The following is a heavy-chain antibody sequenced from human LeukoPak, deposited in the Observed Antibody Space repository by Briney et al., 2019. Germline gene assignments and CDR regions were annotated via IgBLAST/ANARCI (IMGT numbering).Heavy chain of an antibody. Sequence: PGGSPRLSCAASGFTFSSYGMHWVCQAPGKGLEWVAVIWYDGSNKYYADSVKGRFTISRDNSKNTLYLQMNSLRAEDTAVYYCARESRLAAAGPNGHNWFDPWGQGTLVTVSS. D-gene: IGHD6-13*01. CDR2: IWYDGSNK. CDR3: ARESRLAAAGPNGHNWFDP. J-gene: IGHJ5*02. V-gene: IGHV3-33*01. CDR1: GFTFSSYG.